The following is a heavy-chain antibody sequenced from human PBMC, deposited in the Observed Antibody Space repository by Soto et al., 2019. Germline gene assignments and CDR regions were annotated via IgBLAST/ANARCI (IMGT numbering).Heavy chain of an antibody. CDR2: IYGGGTT. Sequence: EVQLVESGGGLIQPGGSLRLSCEASGFAVSSKYMTWVRQAPGKGLEWVSVIYGGGTTYYADSVKGRFTISRDTSKNALYLQMNSLRAEDTAVYYCVQTTGWPGFDVWGQGTLVTVSS. CDR1: GFAVSSKY. CDR3: VQTTGWPGFDV. D-gene: IGHD6-19*01. J-gene: IGHJ4*02. V-gene: IGHV3-53*01.